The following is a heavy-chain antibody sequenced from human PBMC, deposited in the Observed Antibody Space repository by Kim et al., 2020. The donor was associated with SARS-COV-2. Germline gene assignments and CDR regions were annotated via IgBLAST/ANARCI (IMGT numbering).Heavy chain of an antibody. D-gene: IGHD6-19*01. CDR3: ARDHATYSSGEEPYWYFDL. CDR1: GFTFSSYS. V-gene: IGHV3-21*01. J-gene: IGHJ2*01. CDR2: ISSSSSYI. Sequence: GGSLRLSCAASGFTFSSYSMNWVRQAPGKGLEWVSSISSSSSYIYYADSVKGRFTISRDNAKNSLYLQMNSLRAEDTAVYYCARDHATYSSGEEPYWYFDLWGRGTLVTVSS.